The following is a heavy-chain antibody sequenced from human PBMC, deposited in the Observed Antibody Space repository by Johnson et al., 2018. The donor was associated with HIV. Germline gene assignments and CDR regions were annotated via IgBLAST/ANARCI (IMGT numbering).Heavy chain of an antibody. CDR1: GFTFSSYA. Sequence: VQLVESGGDLVQPGGSLRLSCAASGFTFSSYAMSWVRQAPGKGLEWVSAISGSGGSTYYADSVKGRFTISRDNSKNTLYLQMNSLRAEDTAVYYCAKDPGWFGEPGDAFDIWGQGTMVTVSS. CDR3: AKDPGWFGEPGDAFDI. V-gene: IGHV3-23*04. D-gene: IGHD3-10*01. J-gene: IGHJ3*02. CDR2: ISGSGGST.